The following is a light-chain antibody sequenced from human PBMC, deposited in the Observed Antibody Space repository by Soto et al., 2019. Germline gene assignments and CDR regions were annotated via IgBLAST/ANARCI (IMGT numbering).Light chain of an antibody. CDR3: SSYAGSNNVV. V-gene: IGLV2-8*01. CDR2: EVS. Sequence: ALTQPPSASGSPGQSVTISCTGTSSDVGGYNYVSWYQQHPGKAPKLMIYEVSKRPSGVPDRFSGSKSGNTASLTVSGLQAEDEADYYCSSYAGSNNVVFGGGTKVTVL. CDR1: SSDVGGYNY. J-gene: IGLJ2*01.